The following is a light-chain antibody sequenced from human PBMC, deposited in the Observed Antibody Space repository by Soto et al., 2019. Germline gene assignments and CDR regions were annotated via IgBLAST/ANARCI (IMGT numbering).Light chain of an antibody. CDR2: GNN. V-gene: IGLV1-40*01. J-gene: IGLJ1*01. Sequence: QSVLTQSPSVSGAPGQSVSISCTGTSSNIGAGFDVHWYQQVPATAPKLLIYGNNNRPSGVPDRFSGSKSGTSASLAITGLQAEDEADYYCQSYDTNLSGGSGFGTGTKLTVL. CDR3: QSYDTNLSGGSG. CDR1: SSNIGAGFD.